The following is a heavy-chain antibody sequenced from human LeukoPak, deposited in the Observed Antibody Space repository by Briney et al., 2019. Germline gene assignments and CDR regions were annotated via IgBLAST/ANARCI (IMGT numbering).Heavy chain of an antibody. J-gene: IGHJ4*02. CDR1: GYTFTSYG. CDR3: ARDDWLGYCSGGSCLVDY. CDR2: ISAYNGNT. V-gene: IGHV1-18*01. D-gene: IGHD2-15*01. Sequence: GASVKVSCKASGYTFTSYGISWVRQAPGQGLEWMGWISAYNGNTNYAQKPQGRVTMTTDTSTSTAYMELRSLRSDDTAVYYCARDDWLGYCSGGSCLVDYWGQGTLVTVSS.